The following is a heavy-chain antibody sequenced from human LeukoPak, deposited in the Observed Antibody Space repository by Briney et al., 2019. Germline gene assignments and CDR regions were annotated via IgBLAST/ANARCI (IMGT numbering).Heavy chain of an antibody. CDR1: GFTFDDYG. J-gene: IGHJ4*02. Sequence: GGSLRLSCAASGFTFDDYGMSWVRQAPGKGLEWVSGINWKGSSRSYADSVKGRFTVSRDTSKNTVYLQMTSLRVEDTAVYYCAKENDFWSGPEGWGQGTLVTVSS. D-gene: IGHD3-3*01. CDR2: INWKGSSR. CDR3: AKENDFWSGPEG. V-gene: IGHV3-20*04.